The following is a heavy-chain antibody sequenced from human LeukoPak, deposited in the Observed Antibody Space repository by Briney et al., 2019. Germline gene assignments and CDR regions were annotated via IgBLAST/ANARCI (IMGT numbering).Heavy chain of an antibody. V-gene: IGHV4-39*01. CDR1: GGSISSDSYY. J-gene: IGHJ4*02. CDR2: RYYSGSA. D-gene: IGHD5-18*01. Sequence: PSETLSLTCTVSGGSISSDSYYWIWIRQPPGKGLEWIGDRYYSGSAYYNPSLRIRVTISVDTSKNHFSIKLGSVIVADPDVSYCATTPFIVDRAIFWGQGTLVIVSS. CDR3: ATTPFIVDRAIF.